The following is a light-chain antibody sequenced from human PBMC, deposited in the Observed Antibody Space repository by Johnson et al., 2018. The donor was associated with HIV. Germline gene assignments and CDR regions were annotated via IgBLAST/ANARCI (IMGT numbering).Light chain of an antibody. CDR3: STWDSSLSAGDV. CDR2: END. Sequence: QSVLTQPPSVSAAPGQKVTISCSGSSSNIGNNYVSWYRHLPGTAPKLLIYENDKRPSGIPDRLSGSKSGTSATLGITGLQTGDEADYYCSTWDSSLSAGDVFGTGTKVTVL. J-gene: IGLJ1*01. V-gene: IGLV1-51*02. CDR1: SSNIGNNY.